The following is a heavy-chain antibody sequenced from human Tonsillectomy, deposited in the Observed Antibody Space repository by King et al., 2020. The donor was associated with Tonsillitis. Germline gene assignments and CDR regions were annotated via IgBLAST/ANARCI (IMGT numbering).Heavy chain of an antibody. V-gene: IGHV4-30-2*01. Sequence: QLQESGSGLVKPSQTLSLTCAVSGGSISSGGYSWSWIRQPPGKGLEWIGYIYHSGITYYNPSLKSRVTISVDRSKNQFSLKLSSVTAADTAVYYCARQEYYYYMDVWGKGTTVTVSS. J-gene: IGHJ6*03. CDR1: GGSISSGGYS. CDR2: IYHSGIT. CDR3: ARQEYYYYMDV.